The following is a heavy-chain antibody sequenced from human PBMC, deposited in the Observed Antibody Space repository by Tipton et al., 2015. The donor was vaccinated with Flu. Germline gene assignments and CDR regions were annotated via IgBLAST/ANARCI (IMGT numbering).Heavy chain of an antibody. J-gene: IGHJ2*01. CDR3: ARRWGATIYWYFDL. Sequence: GLVKPSGTLSLTCAVSGGSISSGNWWSWVRQPPGKGLEWIGEIFHSGSANYNPSLKSRVTISVDKSKNQFSLKLSSVTAADTAVYYCARRWGATIYWYFDLWGRGTLVTVSS. D-gene: IGHD1-26*01. V-gene: IGHV4-4*02. CDR2: IFHSGSA. CDR1: GGSISSGNW.